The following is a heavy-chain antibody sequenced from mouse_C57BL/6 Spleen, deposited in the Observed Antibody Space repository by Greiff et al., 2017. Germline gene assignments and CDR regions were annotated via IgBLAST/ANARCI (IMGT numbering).Heavy chain of an antibody. CDR2: IYPRSGNT. CDR3: ANEEDYGSGNRYYFDY. V-gene: IGHV1-81*01. CDR1: GFTFTSYG. J-gene: IGHJ2*01. Sequence: VQLQQSGAELARPGASVKLSCTASGFTFTSYGISWVKQRTGQGLEWIGEIYPRSGNTYYNEKFKGKATLTADKSSSTANMELRSLTSKDSAVYFCANEEDYGSGNRYYFDYWGQGTTLTVSS. D-gene: IGHD1-1*01.